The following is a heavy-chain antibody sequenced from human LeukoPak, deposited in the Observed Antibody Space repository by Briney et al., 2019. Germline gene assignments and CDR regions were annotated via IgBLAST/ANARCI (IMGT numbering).Heavy chain of an antibody. CDR3: AGDRADQLEVLLWFGELLDH. D-gene: IGHD3-10*01. CDR2: ISAYNGNT. Sequence: ASVKVSCKASGYTFTGSGWYLYWLRQAPGQGLEWMGWISAYNGNTNYAQKLQGRVTMTTDTATSTAYMELRSLRSDDTAVYYCAGDRADQLEVLLWFGELLDHWGQGTLVTVSS. J-gene: IGHJ4*02. V-gene: IGHV1-18*01. CDR1: GYTFTGSGW.